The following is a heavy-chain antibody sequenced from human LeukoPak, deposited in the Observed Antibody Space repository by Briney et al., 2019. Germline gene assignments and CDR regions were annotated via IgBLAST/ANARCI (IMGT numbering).Heavy chain of an antibody. J-gene: IGHJ4*02. CDR2: IWYDGSNK. V-gene: IGHV3-30*02. CDR3: AKDFHGRYDFWSGTFDY. Sequence: PGGSLRLSCAASGFTFSSYGMHWVRQAPGKGLEWVAVIWYDGSNKYYADSVKGRFTISRDNSKNTLYLQMNGLRAEDTAVYYCAKDFHGRYDFWSGTFDYWGQGTLVTVSS. CDR1: GFTFSSYG. D-gene: IGHD3-3*01.